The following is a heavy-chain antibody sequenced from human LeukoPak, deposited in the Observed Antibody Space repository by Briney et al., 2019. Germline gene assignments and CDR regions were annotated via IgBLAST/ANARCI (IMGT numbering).Heavy chain of an antibody. CDR1: GGSISSSSYY. Sequence: PSETLSLTCTVSGGSISSSSYYWGWIRQPPGKGLEWIGSIYYSGSTYYNPSLKSRVTISVDTSKNQFSLKLSSVTAADTAVYYCARRSNWNIDYWGQGTLVTVSS. CDR3: ARRSNWNIDY. D-gene: IGHD1/OR15-1a*01. CDR2: IYYSGST. V-gene: IGHV4-39*01. J-gene: IGHJ4*02.